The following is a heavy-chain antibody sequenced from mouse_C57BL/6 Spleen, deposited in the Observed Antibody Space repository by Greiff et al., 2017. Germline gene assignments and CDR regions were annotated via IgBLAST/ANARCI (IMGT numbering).Heavy chain of an antibody. CDR1: GYTFTSYW. D-gene: IGHD3-2*02. Sequence: QVQLQQPGAELVRPGSSVKLSCKASGYTFTSYWMHWVKQRPIQGLEWIGNIDPSDSETHSNQKFKDKATLTVDKSSSTAYMQLSSLTSEDSAVYYCASVDSSGYGFAYWGQGTLVTVSA. J-gene: IGHJ3*01. CDR3: ASVDSSGYGFAY. CDR2: IDPSDSET. V-gene: IGHV1-52*01.